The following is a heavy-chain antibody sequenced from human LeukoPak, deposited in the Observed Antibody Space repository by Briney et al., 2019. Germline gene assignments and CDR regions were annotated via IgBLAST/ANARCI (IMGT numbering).Heavy chain of an antibody. Sequence: ASVKVSCKASGYTFTGYYMHWVRQAPGQGLEWMGGIIPIFGTANYAQKFQGRVTITADESTSTAYMELSSLRSEDTAVYYCASVCSSTSCYTGTAPKYYYYGMDVWGQGTTVTVSS. CDR2: IIPIFGTA. J-gene: IGHJ6*02. V-gene: IGHV1-69*13. CDR1: GYTFTGYY. D-gene: IGHD2-2*02. CDR3: ASVCSSTSCYTGTAPKYYYYGMDV.